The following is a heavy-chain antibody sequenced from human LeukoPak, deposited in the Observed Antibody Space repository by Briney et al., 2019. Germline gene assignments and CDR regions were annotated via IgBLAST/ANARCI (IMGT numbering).Heavy chain of an antibody. D-gene: IGHD6-13*01. CDR2: IYHSGRT. J-gene: IGHJ4*02. CDR3: ARQISAAAIDY. CDR1: GGSISSSNW. V-gene: IGHV4-4*02. Sequence: SETLSLTCAVSGGSISSSNWWSWVRQPPGKGLEWIGEIYHSGRTNYNPSLKSRVTISVDKSKNQISLNLSSVTAADTAVYYCARQISAAAIDYWGQGTPVTVSS.